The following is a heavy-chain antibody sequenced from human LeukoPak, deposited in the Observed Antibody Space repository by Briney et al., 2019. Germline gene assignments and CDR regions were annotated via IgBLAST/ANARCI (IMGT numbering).Heavy chain of an antibody. CDR3: ARRSRLYRHETTGYHDS. J-gene: IGHJ4*02. V-gene: IGHV4-39*01. D-gene: IGHD3-9*01. CDR1: GDYITTTNCY. CDR2: VFYSGTT. Sequence: PSETLSLTCNVSGDYITTTNCYWAWIRQPPGKGLEWIASVFYSGTTYYNPSLKSRVTISMDTSRKQISLRLTSVTATDTAIYYRARRSRLYRHETTGYHDSWGQGTLVTVSS.